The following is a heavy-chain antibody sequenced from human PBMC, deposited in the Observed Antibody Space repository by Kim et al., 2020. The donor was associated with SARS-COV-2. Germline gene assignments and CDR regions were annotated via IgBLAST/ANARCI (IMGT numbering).Heavy chain of an antibody. D-gene: IGHD6-19*01. CDR2: IFSSGNT. V-gene: IGHV4-59*08. CDR3: ARHPIGSTIGWGPLDI. Sequence: SETLSLICPVSGGSISNYYWSWLRQPPGKGLEWIAYIFSSGNTHYSPSLKSRVTISVDTSKNQFSLKLSSVTAADTALYYCARHPIGSTIGWGPLDIWG. CDR1: GGSISNYY. J-gene: IGHJ3*02.